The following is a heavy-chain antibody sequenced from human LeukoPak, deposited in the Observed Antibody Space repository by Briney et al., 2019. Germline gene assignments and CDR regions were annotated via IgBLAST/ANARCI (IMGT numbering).Heavy chain of an antibody. V-gene: IGHV3-30*02. D-gene: IGHD4-17*01. CDR1: GFTFSSYG. Sequence: PGGSLRLSCAASGFTFSSYGMHWVRQAPGKGLEWVAFIRNDGSNKYYADSVKGRFTISRDNAKNSLYLQMNSLRAEDTAVYYCARDQAVKNSYYMDVWGKGTTVTVSS. CDR2: IRNDGSNK. CDR3: ARDQAVKNSYYMDV. J-gene: IGHJ6*03.